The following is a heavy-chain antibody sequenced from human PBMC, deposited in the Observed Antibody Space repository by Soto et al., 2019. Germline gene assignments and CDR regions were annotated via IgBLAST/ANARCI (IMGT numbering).Heavy chain of an antibody. Sequence: EVQLLESGGGLVQPGGSLRLSCAASGFTFSSYAMSWVREAPGKGLEWVSAISGSGGSTYYANSVKGRFTTSRDNSKKTLYLQMNSLRAEDTAVYYCAKGYLDHYYYMGVWGKGTTVTVSS. J-gene: IGHJ6*03. CDR1: GFTFSSYA. D-gene: IGHD3-9*01. CDR2: ISGSGGST. CDR3: AKGYLDHYYYMGV. V-gene: IGHV3-23*01.